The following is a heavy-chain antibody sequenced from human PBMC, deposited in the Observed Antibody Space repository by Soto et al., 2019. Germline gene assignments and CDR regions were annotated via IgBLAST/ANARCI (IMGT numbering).Heavy chain of an antibody. V-gene: IGHV1-3*01. CDR1: GYTFTSYA. J-gene: IGHJ6*02. CDR2: INAGNGNT. Sequence: ASVKVSCKASGYTFTSYAMHWVRQAPGQRLEWMGWINAGNGNTKYSQKFQGRVTITRDTSASTAYMELSSLRSEDTAVYYCARGVRYFDWLLPTYGMDVWGQGTTVTVSS. D-gene: IGHD3-9*01. CDR3: ARGVRYFDWLLPTYGMDV.